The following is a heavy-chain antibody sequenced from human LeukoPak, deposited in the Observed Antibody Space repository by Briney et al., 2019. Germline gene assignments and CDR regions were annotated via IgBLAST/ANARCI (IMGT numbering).Heavy chain of an antibody. CDR1: GYTFTSYA. D-gene: IGHD4-23*01. J-gene: IGHJ5*02. CDR2: INAGNGNT. V-gene: IGHV1-3*01. CDR3: AREAVDSSVDWFDP. Sequence: ASVKVSCKASGYTFTSYAMHWVRQAPGQKLEWMGWINAGNGNTKYSQKFQGRVTITRDTSASTAYMELSSLRSEDTAVYYCAREAVDSSVDWFDPWGQGTLVTVSS.